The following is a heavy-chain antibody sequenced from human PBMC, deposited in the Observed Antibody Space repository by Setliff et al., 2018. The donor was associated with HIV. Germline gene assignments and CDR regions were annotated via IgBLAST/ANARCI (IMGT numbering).Heavy chain of an antibody. D-gene: IGHD4-4*01. CDR1: GFIFSNYW. J-gene: IGHJ4*02. V-gene: IGHV3-7*01. Sequence: GGSLRLSCTASGFIFSNYWMNWVRQAPGKGLEWVANINPDGSKKSYVDSVKGRFTISRDNAKNSVFLQMSSLRVDDTAVYYCAGWGFDYNYWGQGTLVTVS. CDR2: INPDGSKK. CDR3: AGWGFDYNY.